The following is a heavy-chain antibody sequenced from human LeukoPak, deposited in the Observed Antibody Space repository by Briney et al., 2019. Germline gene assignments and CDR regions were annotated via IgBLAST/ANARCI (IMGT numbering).Heavy chain of an antibody. CDR1: GFTFRAYR. V-gene: IGHV3-48*01. J-gene: IGHJ3*01. Sequence: GGSLRLSCAASGFTFRAYRMHWVRQAPRKGLEWVSVKGRFTISRDNSKNTLSLQMNSLRVEDTAIYYFARDIELSTWGLGTLVTVSS. D-gene: IGHD3-16*02. CDR3: ARDIELST.